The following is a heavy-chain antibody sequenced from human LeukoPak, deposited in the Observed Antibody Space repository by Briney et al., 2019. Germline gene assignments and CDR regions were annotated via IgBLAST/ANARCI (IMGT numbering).Heavy chain of an antibody. V-gene: IGHV4-34*01. Sequence: SETLSLTCAVYGGSFSEYYWSWIRQSPGKGLEWIAEISQSGSINYNPSLKSRVTISVDASKKQFSLKMSSVTAADTAMYYCARVPTGRNVVAAAARMGWNGAFDIWGQGTMVTVSS. CDR3: ARVPTGRNVVAAAARMGWNGAFDI. CDR2: ISQSGSI. CDR1: GGSFSEYY. J-gene: IGHJ3*02. D-gene: IGHD2-2*01.